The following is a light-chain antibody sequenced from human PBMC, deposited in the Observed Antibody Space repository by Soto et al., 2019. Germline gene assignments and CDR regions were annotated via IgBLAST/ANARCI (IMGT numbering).Light chain of an antibody. Sequence: EIAMTQSPSTLSVSPGERATLSCRASQSVSSNLAWYQQKPGQPPRLLIYGASTRHTGIPDRFSGSGSGTEFTLTISRLQSEDFAVYYCLQYNNWPPFTFGPGTKVDIK. V-gene: IGKV3-15*01. J-gene: IGKJ3*01. CDR2: GAS. CDR1: QSVSSN. CDR3: LQYNNWPPFT.